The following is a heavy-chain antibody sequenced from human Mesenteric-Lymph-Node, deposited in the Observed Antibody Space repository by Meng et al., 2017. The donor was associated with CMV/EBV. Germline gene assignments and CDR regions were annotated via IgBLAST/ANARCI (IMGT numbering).Heavy chain of an antibody. CDR1: GYPVTDYA. V-gene: IGHV1-3*04. CDR2: INTGNGVP. CDR3: TGSPGGVYQY. Sequence: SCKTSGYPVTDYAVQWVRLAPRERLGWMGWINTGNGVPKYSQNFQDRVTFTRDTSASTAYMDLSSLRSEDTAIYYSTGSPGGVYQYWGQGTLVTVSS. D-gene: IGHD2-8*01. J-gene: IGHJ4*02.